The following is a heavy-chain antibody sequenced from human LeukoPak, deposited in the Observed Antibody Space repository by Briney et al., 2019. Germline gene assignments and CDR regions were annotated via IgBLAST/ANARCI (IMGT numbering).Heavy chain of an antibody. V-gene: IGHV4-39*01. CDR1: DGSIGSSSYF. J-gene: IGHJ5*02. CDR2: IFYSGST. D-gene: IGHD3-10*01. Sequence: KTSETLSLTCTVSDGSIGSSSYFWGWIRQPPGKGLEWIGSIFYSGSTYYNPSLKSRVTISVDTSKNQFSLKLSSVTAADTAVYFCARGSITVRRGVIDWFDPWGQGTLVTVSS. CDR3: ARGSITVRRGVIDWFDP.